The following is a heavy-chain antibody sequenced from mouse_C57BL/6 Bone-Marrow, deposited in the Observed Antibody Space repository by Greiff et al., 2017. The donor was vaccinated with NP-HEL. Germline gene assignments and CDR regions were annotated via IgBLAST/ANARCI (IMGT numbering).Heavy chain of an antibody. Sequence: QVQLQQSGAELARPGASVKLSCKASGYTFTSYGISWVKQRPGQGLEWIGEIYPRSGNTYYNEKFKGKATLTADKSSSSAYMELRSLTSEDSAVYFCARETRYYFDYWGRGTALTVSS. CDR2: IYPRSGNT. CDR3: ARETRYYFDY. J-gene: IGHJ2*01. CDR1: GYTFTSYG. D-gene: IGHD1-1*01. V-gene: IGHV1-81*01.